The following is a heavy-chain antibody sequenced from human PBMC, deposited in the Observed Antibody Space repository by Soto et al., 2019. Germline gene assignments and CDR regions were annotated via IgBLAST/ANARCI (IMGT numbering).Heavy chain of an antibody. CDR1: GDSVSSNMAA. CDR2: TYYRSKWYN. D-gene: IGHD2-15*01. CDR3: ARHTVQGYCSGGTCYFDY. V-gene: IGHV6-1*01. Sequence: PAQTLSLTCSISGDSVSSNMAAWNWIRQSPSRGLEWLGRTYYRSKWYNDYAVSVKSRITINPDTSKNQFSLHLSSVTPEDTAVYYCARHTVQGYCSGGTCYFDYWGQGTLVTVSS. J-gene: IGHJ4*02.